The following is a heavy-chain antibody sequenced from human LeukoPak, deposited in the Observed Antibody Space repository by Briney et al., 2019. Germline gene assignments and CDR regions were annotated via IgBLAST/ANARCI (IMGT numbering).Heavy chain of an antibody. D-gene: IGHD6-13*01. CDR2: ISGSGGST. V-gene: IGHV3-23*01. Sequence: GGSLRLSCAASGFTFSSYAMSWVRQAPGKGLEWVSAISGSGGSTYYADSVKGRFTISRDNSKNTLYLQMNSLRAEDTAVYYCAKVNPGSSWYLGAFDIWGQGTMVTVSS. CDR1: GFTFSSYA. CDR3: AKVNPGSSWYLGAFDI. J-gene: IGHJ3*02.